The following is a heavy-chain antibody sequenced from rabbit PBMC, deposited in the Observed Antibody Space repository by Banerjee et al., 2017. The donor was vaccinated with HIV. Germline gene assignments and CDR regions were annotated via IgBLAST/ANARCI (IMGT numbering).Heavy chain of an antibody. J-gene: IGHJ3*01. V-gene: IGHV1S40*01. Sequence: QSLEESGGDLVKPGASLTLTCTASGFSFSSYYYMCWVRQAPGKGLEWIGCINTGSGNTNYASWAKGRFTISKTSSTTVTLKMTSLTAADTATYFCARFPLDGSSSHYWLWGQGTLVTVS. D-gene: IGHD1-1*01. CDR2: INTGSGNT. CDR1: GFSFSSYYY. CDR3: ARFPLDGSSSHYWL.